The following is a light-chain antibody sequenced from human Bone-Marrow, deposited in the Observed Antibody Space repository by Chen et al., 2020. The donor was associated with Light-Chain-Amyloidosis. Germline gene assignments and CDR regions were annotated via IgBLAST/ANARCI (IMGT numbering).Light chain of an antibody. CDR1: DMPTKY. CDR3: PSASSSGPYEVI. CDR2: RDT. V-gene: IGLV3-25*03. J-gene: IGLJ2*01. Sequence: SYELTQPPSVSVSPGQTARITCSGDDMPTKYAYWYQQKPGQAPVLVIHRDTERPSGISERFCGSSSGTTATLKISGVQAEDEADYHCPSASSSGPYEVIFGGGTKLTVL.